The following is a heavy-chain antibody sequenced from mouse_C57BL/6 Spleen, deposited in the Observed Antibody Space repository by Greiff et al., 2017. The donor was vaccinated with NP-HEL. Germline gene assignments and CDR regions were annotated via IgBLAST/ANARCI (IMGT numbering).Heavy chain of an antibody. D-gene: IGHD2-2*01. J-gene: IGHJ3*01. CDR1: GYTFTSYW. CDR2: IHPNSGST. V-gene: IGHV1-64*01. Sequence: QVQLQQPGAELVKPGASVKLSCKASGYTFTSYWMHWVKQRPGQGLEWIGMIHPNSGSTNYNEKFKSKATLTVDKSSSTAYMQLSSLTSEDSAVYYCARRGGLPLRFAYWGQGTLVTVSA. CDR3: ARRGGLPLRFAY.